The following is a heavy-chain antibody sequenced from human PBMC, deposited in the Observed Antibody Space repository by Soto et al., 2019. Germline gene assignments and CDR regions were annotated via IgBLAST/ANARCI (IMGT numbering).Heavy chain of an antibody. CDR3: AKDGTYYYDSSGPYFDY. Sequence: GGSLRLPCAASGFTFDDYAMHWVRQAPGKGLEWVSSISWNSGSIGNADFVKGRFTISRDNAKNSLYLQMNSLRAEDTALYYCAKDGTYYYDSSGPYFDYWGQGTLVTVSS. CDR2: ISWNSGSI. J-gene: IGHJ4*02. V-gene: IGHV3-9*01. CDR1: GFTFDDYA. D-gene: IGHD3-22*01.